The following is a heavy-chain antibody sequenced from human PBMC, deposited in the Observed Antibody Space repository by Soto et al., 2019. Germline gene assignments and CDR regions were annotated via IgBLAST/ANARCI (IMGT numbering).Heavy chain of an antibody. J-gene: IGHJ6*03. Sequence: QLQLQESGSGLVKPLQTLSLTCGISGDSISSRGYTWTWIRQPPGKGLEWIGYIYPSGAAYYNPTLKSRVTISLETSKNRFSLNVKSATAADTAVYYWAGAVFSSILYIDFWGQGTTVTVSS. CDR3: AGAVFSSILYIDF. CDR1: GDSISSRGYT. CDR2: IYPSGAA. V-gene: IGHV4-30-2*01. D-gene: IGHD3-10*01.